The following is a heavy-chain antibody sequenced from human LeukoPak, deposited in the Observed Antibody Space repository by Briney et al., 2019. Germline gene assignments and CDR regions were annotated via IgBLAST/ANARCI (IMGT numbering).Heavy chain of an antibody. CDR1: GLTFSNYA. CDR2: ISISGSST. Sequence: GGSLRLSCAASGLTFSNYATSWVRQAPGKGLEWVSVISISGSSTYYADSVKGRFTISRDNSRNTLYLQMNSLRAEDTAVYYCARYFPIVVVPAAKSRIFDYWGQGTLVTVSS. V-gene: IGHV3-23*01. J-gene: IGHJ4*02. D-gene: IGHD2-2*01. CDR3: ARYFPIVVVPAAKSRIFDY.